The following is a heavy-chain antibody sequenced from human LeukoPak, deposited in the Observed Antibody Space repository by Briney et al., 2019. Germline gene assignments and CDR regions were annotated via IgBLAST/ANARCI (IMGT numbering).Heavy chain of an antibody. CDR2: ISYGGSNK. CDR3: AKVFEVRGARRPKDY. D-gene: IGHD3-10*01. CDR1: GFTFSNYG. V-gene: IGHV3-30*18. Sequence: PGGSLRLSCAASGFTFSNYGMHWVRQAPGKGLEWVTVISYGGSNKYYADSVKGRFTISRDNSKNTLYLQMNSLRIEDTAVYYCAKVFEVRGARRPKDYWGQGTLVIVSS. J-gene: IGHJ4*02.